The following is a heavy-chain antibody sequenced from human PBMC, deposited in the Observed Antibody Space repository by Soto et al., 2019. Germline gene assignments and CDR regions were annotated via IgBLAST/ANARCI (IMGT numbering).Heavy chain of an antibody. CDR1: GGSISSYY. V-gene: IGHV4-59*01. J-gene: IGHJ5*02. Sequence: PSETLSLTCTVSGGSISSYYWSWIRQPPGKGLEWIGYIYYSGSTNYNPSLKSRVTISVDTSKNQFSLKLSSVTAADTAVYYCARDRWFDPWGQGTLVTVPQ. CDR3: ARDRWFDP. CDR2: IYYSGST.